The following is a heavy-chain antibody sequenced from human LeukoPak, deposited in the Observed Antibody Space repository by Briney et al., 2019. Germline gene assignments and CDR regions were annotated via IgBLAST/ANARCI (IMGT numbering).Heavy chain of an antibody. CDR1: GFTFDDYA. V-gene: IGHV3-9*01. CDR2: ISWNSGSI. Sequence: PGGSLRLSCAAPGFTFDDYAMHWVRQAPGKGLEWVSGISWNSGSIGYADSVKGRFTISRDNAKNSLYLQMNSLRAEDTAVYYCARDSSGFGWFDPWGQGTLVTVSS. D-gene: IGHD6-19*01. CDR3: ARDSSGFGWFDP. J-gene: IGHJ5*02.